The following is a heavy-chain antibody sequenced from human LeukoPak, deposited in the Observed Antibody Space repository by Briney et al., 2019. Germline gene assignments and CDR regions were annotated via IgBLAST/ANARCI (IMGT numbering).Heavy chain of an antibody. CDR1: GFTVSSNY. D-gene: IGHD3-10*01. J-gene: IGHJ4*02. CDR3: ARGSITMVRGVIIPNYFDY. Sequence: PGGSLRLSCAASGFTVSSNYMSWVRQAPGKGLEWVSVIYSGGSTYYADSVKGRFTISRDNSKNTLYLQMNSLRAEDTAVYYCARGSITMVRGVIIPNYFDYWGQGTLVTVSS. CDR2: IYSGGST. V-gene: IGHV3-66*01.